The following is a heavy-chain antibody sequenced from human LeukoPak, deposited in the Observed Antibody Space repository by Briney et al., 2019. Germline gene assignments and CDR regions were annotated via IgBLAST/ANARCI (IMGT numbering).Heavy chain of an antibody. CDR2: MNPNSGKT. Sequence: ASVKVSCKASGYTFTSYDINWVRQATGQGLEWMGWMNPNSGKTGYAQKFQGRVTMTGNTSINIAYMELSSLRSEDTAVYYCARGRSSWYSDYWGQGTLVTVSS. CDR3: ARGRSSWYSDY. CDR1: GYTFTSYD. J-gene: IGHJ4*02. V-gene: IGHV1-8*01. D-gene: IGHD6-13*01.